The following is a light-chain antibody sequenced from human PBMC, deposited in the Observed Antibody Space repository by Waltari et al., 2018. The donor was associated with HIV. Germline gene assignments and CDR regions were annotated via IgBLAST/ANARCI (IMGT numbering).Light chain of an antibody. V-gene: IGLV3-19*01. CDR3: NSRDSSGNHSL. J-gene: IGLJ2*01. CDR1: SLRSYY. CDR2: GKN. Sequence: SSELTQDPAVSVALGQTVRITCQGDSLRSYYASWDQQKPGQAPVLVIYGKNNRPSVMPDLFSGSSSGNTASLTISGAQAEDEADYYCNSRDSSGNHSLFGGGTKLTVL.